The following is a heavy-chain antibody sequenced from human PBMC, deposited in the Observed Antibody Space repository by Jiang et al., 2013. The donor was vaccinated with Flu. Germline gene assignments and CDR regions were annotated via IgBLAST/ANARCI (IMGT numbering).Heavy chain of an antibody. D-gene: IGHD4-23*01. CDR2: INPSGGST. CDR3: ARDNSLRYYYYYYYMDV. V-gene: IGHV1-46*01. Sequence: YYMHWVRQAPGQGLEWMGIINPSGGSTSYAQKFQGRVTMTRDTSTSTVYMELSSLRSEDTAVYYCARDNSLRYYYYYYYMDVWGKGTTVTVSS. J-gene: IGHJ6*03. CDR1: YY.